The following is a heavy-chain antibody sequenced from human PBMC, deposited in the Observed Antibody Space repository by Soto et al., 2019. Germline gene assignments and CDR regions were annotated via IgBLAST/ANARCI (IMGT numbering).Heavy chain of an antibody. CDR3: AKDQGDYGDYEYAFDI. V-gene: IGHV3-9*01. CDR2: ISWNSGSI. D-gene: IGHD4-17*01. CDR1: GFTFDDYA. J-gene: IGHJ3*02. Sequence: GGSLRLSCAASGFTFDDYAMHWVRQAPGKGLEWVSGISWNSGSIGYADSVKGRFTISRDNAKNSLYLQMNSLRAEDTALYYCAKDQGDYGDYEYAFDIWGQGTMVTVSS.